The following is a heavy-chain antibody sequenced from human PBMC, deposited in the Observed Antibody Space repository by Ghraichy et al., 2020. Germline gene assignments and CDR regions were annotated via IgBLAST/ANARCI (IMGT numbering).Heavy chain of an antibody. CDR2: INSDGSST. CDR1: GFTFSSYW. CDR3: ARARIAVASFDY. D-gene: IGHD6-19*01. V-gene: IGHV3-74*01. Sequence: LSLTCAASGFTFSSYWMHWVRQVPGKGLVWVSRINSDGSSTSYADSVKGRFTSSRDNAKNTLYLQMNSLRAEDTAVYYCARARIAVASFDYWGQGTLVTVSS. J-gene: IGHJ4*02.